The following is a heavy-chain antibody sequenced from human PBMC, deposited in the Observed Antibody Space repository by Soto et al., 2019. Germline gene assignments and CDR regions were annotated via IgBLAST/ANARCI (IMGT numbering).Heavy chain of an antibody. J-gene: IGHJ5*02. CDR2: IYVTGAV. D-gene: IGHD2-21*01. Sequence: SETLSLTCSVSGAALNSGNYYWSWIRQVPGKGLEWIGHIYVTGAVDYNPSLRDRITISQDTSERQFSLNLMLVTAADTAVYYCARLRIATNNYKWFDPWGQGTLVTVSS. CDR3: ARLRIATNNYKWFDP. V-gene: IGHV4-31*03. CDR1: GAALNSGNYY.